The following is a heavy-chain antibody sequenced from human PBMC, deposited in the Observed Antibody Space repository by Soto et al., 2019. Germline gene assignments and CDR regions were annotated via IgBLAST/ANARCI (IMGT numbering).Heavy chain of an antibody. V-gene: IGHV1-69*04. CDR1: GGTFSSYT. Sequence: GASVKVSCKASGGTFSSYTISWVRQAPGQGLEWMGRIIPILGIANYAQKFQGRVTITADKSTSTAYMELSSLRSEDTAVYYCARDNMTTDSWYYYGMDVWGQGTTVTVSS. D-gene: IGHD4-17*01. J-gene: IGHJ6*02. CDR3: ARDNMTTDSWYYYGMDV. CDR2: IIPILGIA.